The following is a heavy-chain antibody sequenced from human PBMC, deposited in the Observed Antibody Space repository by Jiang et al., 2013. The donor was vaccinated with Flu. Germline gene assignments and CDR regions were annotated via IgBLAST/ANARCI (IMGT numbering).Heavy chain of an antibody. J-gene: IGHJ4*02. D-gene: IGHD3-10*01. Sequence: GAEVKKPGASVKVSCRASGNSLTDYYYVHWVRQAPGQGLEYMGWINPKTGGTNYAQTFQGRVTMTGDTSINTVHMDLRRLRSDDTAVFYCARVPSPLHYYFDYWGQGTLVTVSS. CDR1: GNSLTDYY. CDR2: INPKTGGT. V-gene: IGHV1-2*02. CDR3: ARVPSPLHYYFDY.